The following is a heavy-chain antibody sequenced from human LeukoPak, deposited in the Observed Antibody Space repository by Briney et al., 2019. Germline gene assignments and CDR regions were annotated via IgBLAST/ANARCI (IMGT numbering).Heavy chain of an antibody. CDR3: AREGDSGSYFDY. CDR1: SGSISNYY. J-gene: IGHJ4*02. Sequence: SETLSLTCTVSSGSISNYYWTWIQQPPGKGLEWIGYIYYSGSTNYNPSLKSRVTIPIDTSRNQFSLKLSSVTAADTAVYYCAREGDSGSYFDYWGQGTLVTVSS. D-gene: IGHD3-10*01. V-gene: IGHV4-59*01. CDR2: IYYSGST.